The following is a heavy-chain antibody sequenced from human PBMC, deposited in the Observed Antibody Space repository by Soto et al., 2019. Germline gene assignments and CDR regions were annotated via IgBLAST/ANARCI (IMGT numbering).Heavy chain of an antibody. D-gene: IGHD3-10*01. CDR2: IYNIGST. CDR3: ARVRLGELFFDS. CDR1: SDSVRSGSYY. J-gene: IGHJ4*02. Sequence: QVQLQESGPGLVKPSETLSLTCTVSSDSVRSGSYYWSWIRQPPGKGLEWIGYIYNIGSTNYNPSLKSRVTISVDTSKNQFSLKLSSVTAADTAVYYCARVRLGELFFDSWGQETLVTVSS. V-gene: IGHV4-61*01.